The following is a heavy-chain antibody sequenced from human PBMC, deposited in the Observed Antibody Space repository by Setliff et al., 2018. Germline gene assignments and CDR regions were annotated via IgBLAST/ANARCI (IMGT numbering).Heavy chain of an antibody. D-gene: IGHD6-6*01. CDR1: GDSIRSSRYY. CDR3: ARDPSSVAARPGY. CDR2: IYSSGNT. V-gene: IGHV4-39*07. Sequence: LSLTCTVSGDSIRSSRYYWGWIRQPPGKGLEWIGSIYSSGNTYYNPSLKRRVTISVDTTKNQFSLQLNSVTAADTAVYYCARDPSSVAARPGYWGQGTLVTVSS. J-gene: IGHJ4*02.